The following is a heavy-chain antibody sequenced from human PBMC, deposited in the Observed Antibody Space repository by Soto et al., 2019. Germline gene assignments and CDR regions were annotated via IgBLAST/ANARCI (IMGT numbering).Heavy chain of an antibody. CDR1: GFPFSSYA. J-gene: IGHJ6*02. V-gene: IGHV3-23*01. CDR2: ISGSGGST. Sequence: GPLRLSSAASGFPFSSYAMSWVRQAPGKGLEWVSAISGSGGSTYYADSVKGRFTISRDNSKNTLYLQMNSLRAEDTAVYYCAKCSRRVVVVPAAIRSGMDVWGQGTTVTVSS. D-gene: IGHD2-2*02. CDR3: AKCSRRVVVVPAAIRSGMDV.